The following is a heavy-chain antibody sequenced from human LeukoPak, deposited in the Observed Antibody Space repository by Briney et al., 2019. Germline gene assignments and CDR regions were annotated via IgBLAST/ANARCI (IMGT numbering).Heavy chain of an antibody. CDR1: GFTFDDYG. Sequence: RPGGSLRLSCAASGFTFDDYGMSWVRQAPGKGLEWVSGINWNGGSTGYVDSVKGRFTISRDNAKNSLYLQMNSLRAEDTAVYYCARVEASGYDYGAFDYWGQGTLVTVSS. CDR2: INWNGGST. D-gene: IGHD5-12*01. CDR3: ARVEASGYDYGAFDY. V-gene: IGHV3-20*04. J-gene: IGHJ4*02.